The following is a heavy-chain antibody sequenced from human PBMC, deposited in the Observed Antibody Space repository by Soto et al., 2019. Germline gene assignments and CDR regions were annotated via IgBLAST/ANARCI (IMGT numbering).Heavy chain of an antibody. CDR2: IYWSGDE. CDR3: ARGLATLPVFAFDI. J-gene: IGHJ3*02. Sequence: QGTLKESGPTLVKPTQTLTLTCSFSGFSLSTSGVGVGWIRQSPGKAPEWLALIYWSGDEHYRPSLKSRLSSFKDTSKNHVVLIMTDMDPVDTATYYCARGLATLPVFAFDIWGQGTMVTVSS. V-gene: IGHV2-5*01. D-gene: IGHD6-6*01. CDR1: GFSLSTSGVG.